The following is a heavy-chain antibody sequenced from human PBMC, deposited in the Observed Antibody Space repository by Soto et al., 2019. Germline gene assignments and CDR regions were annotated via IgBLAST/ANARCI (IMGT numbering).Heavy chain of an antibody. CDR3: ARRFNRRGDGYNFDY. CDR2: IYYSGST. CDR1: GGSISSSSYY. D-gene: IGHD5-12*01. Sequence: SETLSLTCTVSGGSISSSSYYWGWIRQPPGKGLEWIGSIYYSGSTYYNPSLKSRVTISVDTSKNQFSLKLSSVTAADTAVYYCARRFNRRGDGYNFDYWGQGTLVTVSS. J-gene: IGHJ4*02. V-gene: IGHV4-39*01.